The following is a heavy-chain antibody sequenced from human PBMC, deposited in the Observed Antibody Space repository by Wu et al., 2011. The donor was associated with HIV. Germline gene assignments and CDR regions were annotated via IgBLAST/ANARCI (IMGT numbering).Heavy chain of an antibody. V-gene: IGHV1-2*02. CDR2: INPHSGGT. Sequence: KASGYTFTAYYMHWLRQAPGQGLEWMGWINPHSGGTNFAQKFQGRVTMTRDTSISTAYMELSRLRSDDTAVYYCASIIAAAGTREYYFDYWGQGTLVTVSS. CDR1: GYTFTAYY. D-gene: IGHD6-13*01. J-gene: IGHJ4*02. CDR3: ASIIAAAGTREYYFDY.